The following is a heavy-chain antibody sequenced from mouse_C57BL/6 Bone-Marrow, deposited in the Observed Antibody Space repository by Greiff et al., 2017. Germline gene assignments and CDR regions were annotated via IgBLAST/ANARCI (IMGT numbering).Heavy chain of an antibody. D-gene: IGHD3-3*01. Sequence: EVKLVESGEGLVKPGGSLKLSCAASGFTFSSYAMSWVRQTPEKRLEWVAYISSGGDYIFYADTVKGRFTISRDNARNTLYLQMGSLESEDTAMYYCTRDGAGYFDYWGQGTTLTVSS. CDR2: ISSGGDYI. V-gene: IGHV5-9-1*02. CDR3: TRDGAGYFDY. CDR1: GFTFSSYA. J-gene: IGHJ2*01.